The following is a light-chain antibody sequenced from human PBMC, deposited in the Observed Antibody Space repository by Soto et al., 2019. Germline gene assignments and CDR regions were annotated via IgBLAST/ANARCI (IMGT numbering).Light chain of an antibody. CDR3: QQYNNWPRT. Sequence: IVVTQSPATLSVSPGERATLSCRASQSVSSNLAWYQQKPGQAPRLLIYGASTRATGIPARFSGSGSGTEFTLTISSLQSEDFAVYYCQQYNNWPRTFCQGTKVDIK. CDR1: QSVSSN. V-gene: IGKV3-15*01. CDR2: GAS. J-gene: IGKJ1*01.